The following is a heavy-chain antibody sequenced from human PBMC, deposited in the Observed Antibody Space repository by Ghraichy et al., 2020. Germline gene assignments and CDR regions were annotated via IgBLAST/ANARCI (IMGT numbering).Heavy chain of an antibody. V-gene: IGHV3-23*01. CDR1: GFTFNSYA. CDR3: AKDSAAVAGKRGGFDI. D-gene: IGHD6-19*01. CDR2: IGMTGTST. J-gene: IGHJ3*02. Sequence: GESPNISCTASGFTFNSYAMNWVRQAPGKGLEWVSGIGMTGTSTYYADSVKGQFTISRDNSKNTVFLQMNSLRAEDTAVYYCAKDSAAVAGKRGGFDIWGQGTMVTVSS.